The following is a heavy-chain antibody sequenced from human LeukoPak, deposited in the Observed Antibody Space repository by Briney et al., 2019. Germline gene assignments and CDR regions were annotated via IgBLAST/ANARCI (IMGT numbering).Heavy chain of an antibody. J-gene: IGHJ4*02. V-gene: IGHV3-48*02. CDR2: ISRGRPNI. CDR1: GFTFSDYS. CDR3: VRDPEALDY. Sequence: GGSLRLSCVASGFTFSDYSMNWVRQAPGKGLEWVSYISRGRPNIHYAQSVKGRFTISRDSAKNSLCLQMNSLRDEDTAVYYCVRDPEALDYWGQGTLVTVSS.